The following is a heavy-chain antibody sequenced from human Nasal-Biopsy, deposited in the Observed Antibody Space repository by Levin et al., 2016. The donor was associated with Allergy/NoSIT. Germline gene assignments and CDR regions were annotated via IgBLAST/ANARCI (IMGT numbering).Heavy chain of an antibody. CDR3: ATRILATADH. D-gene: IGHD5-12*01. V-gene: IGHV3-15*01. CDR1: GFVFSNTW. J-gene: IGHJ4*02. Sequence: GESLKISCAASGFVFSNTWMNWVRQAPGMGLEWLGRIKRKTDGETTEYAAPAKGRFTISRDDSKNTLYLQMDSLKTEDSAVYYCATRILATADHWGQGTLVTVSS. CDR2: IKRKTDGETT.